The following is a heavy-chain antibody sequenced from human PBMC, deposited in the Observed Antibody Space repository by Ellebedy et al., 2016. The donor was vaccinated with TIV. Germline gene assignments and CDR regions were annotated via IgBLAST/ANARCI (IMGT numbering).Heavy chain of an antibody. Sequence: GGSLRLSXVASGFSFSANGMHWVRQAPGKGLEWVAVIWYDGSEKYYADSVKGRFTISRDDSQNTLYLQMDSLTAEDTATYYCARKTAQHFDLWGQGTLVTVSS. J-gene: IGHJ4*02. CDR3: ARKTAQHFDL. V-gene: IGHV3-33*01. CDR1: GFSFSANG. CDR2: IWYDGSEK.